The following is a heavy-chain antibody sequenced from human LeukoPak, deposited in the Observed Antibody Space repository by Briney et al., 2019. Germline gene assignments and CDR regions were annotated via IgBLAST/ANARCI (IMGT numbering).Heavy chain of an antibody. J-gene: IGHJ4*02. CDR2: IYYSGST. CDR1: GGSISSGGYY. CDR3: ERGFVEMPYFDY. D-gene: IGHD5-24*01. Sequence: SETLSLTCTVSGGSISSGGYYWSWIRQHPGKGLEWIGYIYYSGSTYYNPSLKSRVTISVDTSKNQFSLKLSSVTAADTAVYYCERGFVEMPYFDYWGQGTLVTVSS. V-gene: IGHV4-31*03.